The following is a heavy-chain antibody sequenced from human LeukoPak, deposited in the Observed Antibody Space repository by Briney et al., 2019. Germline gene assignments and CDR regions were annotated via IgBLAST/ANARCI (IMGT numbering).Heavy chain of an antibody. CDR1: GFTFNTYW. CDR3: ARGGGL. D-gene: IGHD3-16*01. CDR2: IKQDGSER. V-gene: IGHV3-7*01. Sequence: PGGSLRLSCAASGFTFNTYWMTWVRQAPGKGLEWVANIKQDGSERYYVDSVKGRFTISRDNAKNSLYLQMNSLRVEDTAVYYCARGGGLWGQGTLVTVSS. J-gene: IGHJ4*02.